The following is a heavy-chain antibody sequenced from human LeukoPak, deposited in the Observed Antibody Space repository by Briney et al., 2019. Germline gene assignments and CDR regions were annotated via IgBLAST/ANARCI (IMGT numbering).Heavy chain of an antibody. J-gene: IGHJ3*01. CDR1: GYSISSGYY. Sequence: SETLSLTCAVSGYSISSGYYWGWIRQPPGKGLEWIGSIYHSGSTYYNPSLKSRVTISVDTSKNQFSLKLSSVTAADTAVYYCARDRGGELLWGQGTMVTVSS. V-gene: IGHV4-38-2*02. D-gene: IGHD1-26*01. CDR3: ARDRGGELL. CDR2: IYHSGST.